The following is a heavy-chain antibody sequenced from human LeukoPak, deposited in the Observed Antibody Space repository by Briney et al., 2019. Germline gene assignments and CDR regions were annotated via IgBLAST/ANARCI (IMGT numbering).Heavy chain of an antibody. V-gene: IGHV3-53*01. D-gene: IGHD4-17*01. CDR2: IYSGGIT. J-gene: IGHJ4*02. CDR1: GFTVSSNY. Sequence: GGSLRLSCAASGFTVSSNYMNWVRQPPGKGLEWVSVIYSGGITYYADSVKGRFTISRDNSKNTLYLQMNSLRAEDTAVYYCANEIRPNDYWGQGTQVTVSS. CDR3: ANEIRPNDY.